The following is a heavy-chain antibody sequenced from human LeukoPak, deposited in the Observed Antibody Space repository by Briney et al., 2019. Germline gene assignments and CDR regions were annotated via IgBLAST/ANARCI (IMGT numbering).Heavy chain of an antibody. CDR1: GFTFSSYE. V-gene: IGHV3-48*03. J-gene: IGHJ4*02. CDR3: AKIAVAGTVLYYFDY. CDR2: ISSSGSTI. D-gene: IGHD6-19*01. Sequence: GGSLRLSCAASGFTFSSYEMNWVRQAPGKGLEWVSYISSSGSTIYYADSVKGRFTISRDNSKNTLYLQMNSLRAEDTAVYYCAKIAVAGTVLYYFDYWGQGTLVTVSS.